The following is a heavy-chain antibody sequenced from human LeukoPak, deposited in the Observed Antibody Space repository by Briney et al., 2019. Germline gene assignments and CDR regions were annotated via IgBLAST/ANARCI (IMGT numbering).Heavy chain of an antibody. Sequence: GGSLRLSCVASGFTFSSYAMRWVRQAPGKGLEWVSYIGSGGSPIYYADSVKGRFTISRDNAKSSLFLQMNSLRAEDTALYYCARALRDSCWYYEYWGQGTLVTVSS. V-gene: IGHV3-48*04. J-gene: IGHJ4*02. CDR1: GFTFSSYA. CDR3: ARALRDSCWYYEY. CDR2: IGSGGSPI. D-gene: IGHD6-19*01.